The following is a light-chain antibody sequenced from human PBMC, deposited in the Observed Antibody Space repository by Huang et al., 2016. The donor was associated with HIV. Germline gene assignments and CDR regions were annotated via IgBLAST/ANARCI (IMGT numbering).Light chain of an antibody. V-gene: IGKV6-21*02. J-gene: IGKJ4*01. CDR1: QSIGRS. CDR3: HQSSTLPLT. Sequence: EIVLTQSPDFQSVTPKEKVTITCRASQSIGRSLHWYQKKPDQSPKIVIKNASKAISGVTARFSGSGSGTDFNLTINSLEAEDAATYYCHQSSTLPLTFGAGTKVAIK. CDR2: NAS.